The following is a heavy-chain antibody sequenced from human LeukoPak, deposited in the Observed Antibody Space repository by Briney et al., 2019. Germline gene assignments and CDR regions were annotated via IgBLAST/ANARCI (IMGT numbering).Heavy chain of an antibody. CDR1: GFTFSSYS. D-gene: IGHD3-22*01. CDR2: ISGSSSLI. CDR3: ARDTSYSDSPGSY. V-gene: IGHV3-48*01. J-gene: IGHJ4*02. Sequence: GGSLRLSCVASGFTFSSYSMNWVRQAPGKGLEWVSYISGSSSLIYYADSVKGRFTISRDNANNSLYLQLSSLRAEDTAVYYCARDTSYSDSPGSYWGQGPLVTVSS.